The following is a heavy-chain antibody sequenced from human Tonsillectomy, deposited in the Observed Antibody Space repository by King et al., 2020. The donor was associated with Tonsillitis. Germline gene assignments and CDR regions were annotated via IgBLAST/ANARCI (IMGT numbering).Heavy chain of an antibody. V-gene: IGHV3-48*02. D-gene: IGHD3-22*01. CDR3: VRDYYDSSGYYGGDS. Sequence: VQLVESGGGLVQPGGSLRLSCAASGFTSSNYNMNWVRQAPGKGLEWVSYISSSSSTIYYADSVKGRFTISRDNPKNSLYLQMNSLRDEDTAVYFCVRDYYDSSGYYGGDSWGQGTLVTVSA. CDR1: GFTSSNYN. CDR2: ISSSSSTI. J-gene: IGHJ4*02.